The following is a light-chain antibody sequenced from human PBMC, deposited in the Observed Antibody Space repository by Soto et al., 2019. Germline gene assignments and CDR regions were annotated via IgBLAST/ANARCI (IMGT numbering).Light chain of an antibody. V-gene: IGKV1-5*01. J-gene: IGKJ4*01. CDR3: QQYDDYPLT. CDR2: DAS. CDR1: QSIKNW. Sequence: DIQMTQSPSTLSASVGDRVTITCRASQSIKNWLAWYQQKPGTAPKFLIFDASTLESGVPSRFSGSGSGTEFTLTISSLQADDFATYFCQQYDDYPLTFGGGTKVDIK.